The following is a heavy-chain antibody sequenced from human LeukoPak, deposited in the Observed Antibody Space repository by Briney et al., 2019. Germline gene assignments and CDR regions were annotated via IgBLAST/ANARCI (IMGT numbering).Heavy chain of an antibody. J-gene: IGHJ4*02. D-gene: IGHD4-17*01. CDR1: GGSISSYY. Sequence: SETLSLTCTVSGGSISSYYWSWIRQPPGKGLEWIGYIYYSGSTNYKPSLKSRVTMSLDTSKNQFSLKLTSVIAADTAVYYCTRGATVTTGNWGQGTLVTVSS. CDR2: IYYSGST. CDR3: TRGATVTTGN. V-gene: IGHV4-59*01.